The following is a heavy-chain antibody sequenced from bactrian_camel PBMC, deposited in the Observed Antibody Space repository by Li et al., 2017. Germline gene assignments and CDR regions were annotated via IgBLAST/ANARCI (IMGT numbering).Heavy chain of an antibody. D-gene: IGHD3*01. CDR1: GFALSNYY. Sequence: EVQLVESGGGVVQPGGSLRLSCAASGFALSNYYMYWVRQAPGKGLEWVSIIVNGGGTTLYADSVKGRFTISRDNAKNTVYLQMNGLKIEDTAMYFCAALGIGVCSQGTQVTVS. V-gene: IGHV3S40*01. CDR2: IVNGGGTT. J-gene: IGHJ4*01.